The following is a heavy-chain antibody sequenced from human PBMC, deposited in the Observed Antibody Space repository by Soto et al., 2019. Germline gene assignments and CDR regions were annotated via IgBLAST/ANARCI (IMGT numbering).Heavy chain of an antibody. Sequence: EVQLVESGGGLVQPGGSLRLSCAASGFTFSSYSMNWVRQAPGKGLEWVSYISSSSSTIYYADSVKGRFTISRDNAKNSLYLQMNSLRAEDTAVYYCARDSLLWFGESLHFDYWGQGTLVTVSS. CDR2: ISSSSSTI. CDR1: GFTFSSYS. D-gene: IGHD3-10*01. CDR3: ARDSLLWFGESLHFDY. V-gene: IGHV3-48*01. J-gene: IGHJ4*02.